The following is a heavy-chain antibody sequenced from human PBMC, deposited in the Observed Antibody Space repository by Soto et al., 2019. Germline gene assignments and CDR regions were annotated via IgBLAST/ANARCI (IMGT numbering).Heavy chain of an antibody. CDR3: ATTQIYDILSGSYYYGMDV. V-gene: IGHV1-69*13. CDR1: GGSFSSYA. Sequence: SEKVSCKTSGGSFSSYAISWVRQAPVEEIEWRGGIIPIFGTANYAQKFRGRVTLTADEATSTAYMELSSLRSEDTAVYYCATTQIYDILSGSYYYGMDVWGQGTTVTVS. CDR2: IIPIFGTA. D-gene: IGHD3-9*01. J-gene: IGHJ6*02.